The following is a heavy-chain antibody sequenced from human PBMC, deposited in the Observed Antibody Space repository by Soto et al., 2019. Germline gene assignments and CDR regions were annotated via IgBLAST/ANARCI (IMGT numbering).Heavy chain of an antibody. CDR2: IYDIGST. V-gene: IGHV4-30-4*01. CDR3: ARDRANSPDFFDF. CDR1: GGSISSDDYY. D-gene: IGHD1-1*01. J-gene: IGHJ4*02. Sequence: SETLSLTCTVSGGSISSDDYYWSWIRQPPGKGLEWLGYIYDIGSTSYSPSLESRITISIDTSKNQFSLKLRSVSAADTAVYYCARDRANSPDFFDFWGQGTQVTVSS.